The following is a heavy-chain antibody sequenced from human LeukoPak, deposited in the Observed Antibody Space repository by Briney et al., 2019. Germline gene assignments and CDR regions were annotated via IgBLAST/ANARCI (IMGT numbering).Heavy chain of an antibody. CDR3: AVRHDTIFGVGTLAGGMDV. V-gene: IGHV1-69*13. Sequence: SVKVSCKASGGTFSSYAIGWVRQAPGQGLEWMGGIIPIFGTANYAQKFQGRVTITADESTSTAYMELSSLRSEDTAVYYCAVRHDTIFGVGTLAGGMDVWGQGTTVTVSS. D-gene: IGHD3-3*01. CDR2: IIPIFGTA. CDR1: GGTFSSYA. J-gene: IGHJ6*02.